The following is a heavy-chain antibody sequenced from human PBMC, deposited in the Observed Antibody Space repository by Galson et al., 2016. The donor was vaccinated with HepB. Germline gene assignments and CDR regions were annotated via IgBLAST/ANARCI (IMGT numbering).Heavy chain of an antibody. CDR1: GFAFSTFG. J-gene: IGHJ4*02. D-gene: IGHD2-21*02. V-gene: IGHV3-30*03. CDR2: ISYDGSNP. CDR3: AASTWVTTGFDY. Sequence: SLRLSCAASGFAFSTFGMHWVRQAPGKGLEWVAIISYDGSNPFFIDSVRGRFTISRDNSKNTLYLQLNNVRPEDTAVYYCAASTWVTTGFDYWGQGTLVTVAS.